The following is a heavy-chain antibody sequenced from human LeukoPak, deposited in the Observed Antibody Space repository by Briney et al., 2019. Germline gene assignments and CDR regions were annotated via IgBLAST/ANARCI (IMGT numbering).Heavy chain of an antibody. D-gene: IGHD2-21*02. Sequence: PSETLSPTCTVSGGSISSSSYYGDWIRQPPGKGLEWIGSIYYSGSTYYNPSLKSRVTISVDTSKNQFSLKLSSVTAADTAVYYCARQIKATASLDYWGQGTLVTVSS. CDR3: ARQIKATASLDY. V-gene: IGHV4-39*01. CDR2: IYYSGST. J-gene: IGHJ4*02. CDR1: GGSISSSSYY.